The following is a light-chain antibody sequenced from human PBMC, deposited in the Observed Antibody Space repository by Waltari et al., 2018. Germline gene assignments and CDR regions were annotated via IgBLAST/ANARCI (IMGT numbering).Light chain of an antibody. Sequence: DIQMTQSPSTLSASVGDGVTITCRASQSIRTWLAWYQQKPGKAPKLLIYKASNLQSGVPSRFSGSGSGTEFTLTISSLQPDDFATYYCQQYSSHYTFGQGTKLEIK. V-gene: IGKV1-5*03. J-gene: IGKJ2*01. CDR3: QQYSSHYT. CDR1: QSIRTW. CDR2: KAS.